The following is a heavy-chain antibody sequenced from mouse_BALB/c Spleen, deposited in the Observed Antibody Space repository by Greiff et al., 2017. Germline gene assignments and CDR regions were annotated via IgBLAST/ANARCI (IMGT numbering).Heavy chain of an antibody. CDR3: ARSIYYDDDGGPWFAY. Sequence: QVQLQQPGAELVKPGASVKMSCKASGYTFTSYNMHWVKQTPGQGLEWIGAIYPGNGDTSYNQKFKGKATLTADKSSSTAYMQLSSLTSEDSAVYYCARSIYYDDDGGPWFAYWGQGTLVTVSA. J-gene: IGHJ3*01. CDR2: IYPGNGDT. D-gene: IGHD2-4*01. CDR1: GYTFTSYN. V-gene: IGHV1-12*01.